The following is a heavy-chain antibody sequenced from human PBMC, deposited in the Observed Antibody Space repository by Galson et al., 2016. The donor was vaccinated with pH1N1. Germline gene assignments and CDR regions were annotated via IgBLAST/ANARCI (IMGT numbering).Heavy chain of an antibody. V-gene: IGHV4-39*01. J-gene: IGHJ3*02. CDR2: SYYSGST. D-gene: IGHD5-18*01. Sequence: SETLSLTCTLSGGSISSDNYYWGWIRQPPGKGLEWIGSSYYSGSTFYSPSLQRRLSVSVDTSKNQLSLRLTSVTAADTGGYYWARHGVPGDTGVVAAFDIWGQGTMVTVSS. CDR1: GGSISSDNYY. CDR3: ARHGVPGDTGVVAAFDI.